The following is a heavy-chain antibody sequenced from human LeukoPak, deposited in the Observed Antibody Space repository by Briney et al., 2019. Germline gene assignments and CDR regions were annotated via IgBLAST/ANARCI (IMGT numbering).Heavy chain of an antibody. Sequence: SETLSLTCTVSGVSISSYYWSWLRQPPGKGLEWIGYIYYSGSTNYNPSLKSRVTISVDTSKNQFSLKLSSVTAADTAVYYCARDEGIYAGYYYGMDVWGKGTTVTVSS. V-gene: IGHV4-59*01. CDR1: GVSISSYY. J-gene: IGHJ6*04. CDR2: IYYSGST. D-gene: IGHD2/OR15-2a*01. CDR3: ARDEGIYAGYYYGMDV.